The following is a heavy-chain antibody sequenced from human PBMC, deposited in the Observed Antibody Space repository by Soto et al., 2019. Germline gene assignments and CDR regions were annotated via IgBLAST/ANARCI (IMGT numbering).Heavy chain of an antibody. CDR1: GFTFDDYA. Sequence: PGGSLSLSCAASGFTFDDYAMHWVRQAPGKGLEWVSGISWNSGSIGYADSVKGRFTISRDNAKNSLYLQMNSLRAEDTALYYCAKDIGWVAATQTHFDYWGQGTLVTVSS. CDR2: ISWNSGSI. D-gene: IGHD2-15*01. V-gene: IGHV3-9*01. CDR3: AKDIGWVAATQTHFDY. J-gene: IGHJ4*02.